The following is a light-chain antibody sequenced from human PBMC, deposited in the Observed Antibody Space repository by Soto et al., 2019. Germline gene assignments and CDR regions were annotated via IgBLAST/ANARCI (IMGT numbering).Light chain of an antibody. J-gene: IGKJ4*01. Sequence: EIVMTQSPATLSVSPGERATLSCRASQSVSSNLAWYPQKPGQAPRLLIHGASTRATGIPARFSGSGSGTEFTLTISSLQSEDFAVYYCQQYNKWPPVTFGGGTKVEIK. CDR2: GAS. CDR1: QSVSSN. V-gene: IGKV3-15*01. CDR3: QQYNKWPPVT.